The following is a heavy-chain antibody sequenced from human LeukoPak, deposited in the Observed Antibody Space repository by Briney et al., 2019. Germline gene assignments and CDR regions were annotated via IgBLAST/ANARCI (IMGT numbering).Heavy chain of an antibody. CDR1: GYSFTSFW. Sequence: GESLKISCKGSGYSFTSFWIAWVRQMPGKGLEWMGIIYPGDSDTRYSPSLQGQVTISVDTSIGTAYLQWSSLKASDTAIYYCARQNDFRLDYWGQGTLVTVSS. CDR2: IYPGDSDT. V-gene: IGHV5-51*01. CDR3: ARQNDFRLDY. J-gene: IGHJ4*02. D-gene: IGHD3-3*01.